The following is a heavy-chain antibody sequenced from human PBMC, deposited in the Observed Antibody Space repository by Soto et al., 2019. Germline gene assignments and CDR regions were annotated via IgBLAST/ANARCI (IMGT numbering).Heavy chain of an antibody. V-gene: IGHV4-31*03. CDR3: ARAHRDHGDNT. CDR1: GGSISNDGYY. J-gene: IGHJ4*01. Sequence: QVQLQESGPGLVKPSQTLSLTCTVSGGSISNDGYYWSWIRQHPGKGLEWIGYIYYSGTTYYSSSLKSRVTISVDTSKNQFSLNLNSVTAADPAVYYCARAHRDHGDNTWGHGTLVTVSS. D-gene: IGHD4-17*01. CDR2: IYYSGTT.